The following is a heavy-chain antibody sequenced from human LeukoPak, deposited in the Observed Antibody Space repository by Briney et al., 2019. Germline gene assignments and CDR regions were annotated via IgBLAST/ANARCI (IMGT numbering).Heavy chain of an antibody. CDR2: IWYDGSNK. CDR1: GFTFSHFW. Sequence: GGSLRLSCAASGFTFSHFWMSWVRQAPGKGLEWVAVIWYDGSNKYYADSVKGRFTISRDNSKNTLYLQMNSLRAEDTAVYYCARDGGSPDYWGQGTLVTVSS. V-gene: IGHV3-33*08. D-gene: IGHD3-16*01. J-gene: IGHJ4*02. CDR3: ARDGGSPDY.